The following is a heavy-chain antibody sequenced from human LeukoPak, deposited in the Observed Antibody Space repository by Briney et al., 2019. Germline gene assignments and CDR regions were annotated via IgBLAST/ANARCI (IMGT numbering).Heavy chain of an antibody. CDR1: GFTFSSYG. D-gene: IGHD3-10*01. J-gene: IGHJ3*02. V-gene: IGHV3-30*18. CDR3: AKEMGLWFGPRGGAFDI. Sequence: QPGGSLRLSCAASGFTFSSYGMHWVRQAPGKGLEWVAVISYDGSNKYYADSVKGRFTISRDNSKNTLYLQMNSLRAEDTAVYYCAKEMGLWFGPRGGAFDIWGQGTMVTVSS. CDR2: ISYDGSNK.